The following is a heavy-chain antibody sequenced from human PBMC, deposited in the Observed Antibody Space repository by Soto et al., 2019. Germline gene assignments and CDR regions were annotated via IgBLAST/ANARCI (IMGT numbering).Heavy chain of an antibody. V-gene: IGHV3-66*01. D-gene: IGHD2-2*01. CDR2: IYSGGST. Sequence: PGVSLRLSFAASGFIVSSNYMSWVRQAPGKGLEWVSVIYSGGSTYYADSVKGRFTISRDNSKNTLYLQMNSLRAEDTAVYYCARDRRYCISTSCYEYYYGMDVWGQGTTVTVSS. CDR1: GFIVSSNY. CDR3: ARDRRYCISTSCYEYYYGMDV. J-gene: IGHJ6*02.